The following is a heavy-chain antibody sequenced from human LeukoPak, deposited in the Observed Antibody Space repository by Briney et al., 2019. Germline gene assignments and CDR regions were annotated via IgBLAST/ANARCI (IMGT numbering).Heavy chain of an antibody. CDR1: GGSFSGYY. Sequence: SETLSLTCAVYGGSFSGYYWSWIRQPPGKGLEWIGEINHSGSTNYNPSLKSRVTISVDTSKNQFSLKLSSVTAADTAVYYCARGRDSSGYPFDYWGQGTLVTVSP. D-gene: IGHD3-22*01. CDR3: ARGRDSSGYPFDY. CDR2: INHSGST. V-gene: IGHV4-34*01. J-gene: IGHJ4*02.